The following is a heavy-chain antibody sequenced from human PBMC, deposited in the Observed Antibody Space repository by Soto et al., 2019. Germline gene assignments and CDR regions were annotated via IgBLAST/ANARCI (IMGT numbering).Heavy chain of an antibody. Sequence: QVQLVQSGAEVKKPGSSVKVSCKASGGTFSSYAISWVRQAPGQGLEWMGGIIPNFGTANYAQKFQGRVTITADESTSTAYMELSSLRSEDTAVYYCARSYDSSGYYPEAWGYGMDVWGQGTTVTVSS. D-gene: IGHD3-22*01. J-gene: IGHJ6*02. V-gene: IGHV1-69*01. CDR1: GGTFSSYA. CDR2: IIPNFGTA. CDR3: ARSYDSSGYYPEAWGYGMDV.